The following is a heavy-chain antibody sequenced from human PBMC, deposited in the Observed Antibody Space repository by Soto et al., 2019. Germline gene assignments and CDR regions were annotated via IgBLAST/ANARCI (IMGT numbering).Heavy chain of an antibody. V-gene: IGHV3-15*07. CDR1: GFTFSNAW. CDR2: IKSKTDGGTT. CDR3: TTVYGPFPYYYYYGMDV. Sequence: GGSLRLSCAASGFTFSNAWMNWVRQAPGKGLEWVGRIKSKTDGGTTDYAAPVKGRFTISRDDSKNTLYLQMNSLKTEDTAVYYCTTVYGPFPYYYYYGMDVWGQGTTVTVSS. J-gene: IGHJ6*02. D-gene: IGHD4-17*01.